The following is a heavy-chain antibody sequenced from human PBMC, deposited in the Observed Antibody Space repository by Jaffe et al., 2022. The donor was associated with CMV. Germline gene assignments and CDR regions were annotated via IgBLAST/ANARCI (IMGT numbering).Heavy chain of an antibody. V-gene: IGHV4-59*08. Sequence: QVQLQESGPGLVKPSETLSLTCTVSGGSISSYYWSWIRQPPGKGLEWIGYIYYSGSTNYNPSLKSRVTISVDTSKNQFSLKLSSVTAADTAVYYCARHRAHRTLLVVPPGAFDIWGQGTMVTVSS. D-gene: IGHD3-22*01. CDR3: ARHRAHRTLLVVPPGAFDI. J-gene: IGHJ3*02. CDR2: IYYSGST. CDR1: GGSISSYY.